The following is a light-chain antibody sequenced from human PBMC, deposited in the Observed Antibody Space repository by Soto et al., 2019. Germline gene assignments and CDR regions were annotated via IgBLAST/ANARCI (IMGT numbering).Light chain of an antibody. Sequence: EIVLTQSPGTLSLSPGERATLSCRASQSVSSSYLAWYQQKPGQPHRLLIDGASSRATGIPDRFSGSGSGTDFTLTISRLEPEDFAVYYCQQYGSSPYTFGQGTKLEIK. CDR1: QSVSSSY. J-gene: IGKJ2*01. CDR3: QQYGSSPYT. CDR2: GAS. V-gene: IGKV3-20*01.